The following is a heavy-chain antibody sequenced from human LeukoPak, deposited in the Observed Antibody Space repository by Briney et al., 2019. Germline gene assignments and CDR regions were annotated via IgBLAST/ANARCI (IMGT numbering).Heavy chain of an antibody. D-gene: IGHD5-24*01. V-gene: IGHV1-2*02. CDR1: GYTFTDYF. CDR3: ARRDGYNSLDY. Sequence: ASVEVSCKASGYTFTDYFMHWVRQAPGQGLEWMGWISPNSGGTNYAQNFQGRVTMTRDTSISAAYMELSRLRSDDTAVCYCARRDGYNSLDYWGQGTLVTVSS. J-gene: IGHJ4*02. CDR2: ISPNSGGT.